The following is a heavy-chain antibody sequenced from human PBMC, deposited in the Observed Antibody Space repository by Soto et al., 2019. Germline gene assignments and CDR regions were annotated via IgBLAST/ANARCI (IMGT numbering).Heavy chain of an antibody. CDR2: ISGSGGST. V-gene: IGHV3-23*01. J-gene: IGHJ6*02. D-gene: IGHD1-20*01. CDR3: AKDDNWNAPDHYYYYGMDV. CDR1: GFTFSSYA. Sequence: GGSLRLSCAASGFTFSSYAMSWVRQAPGKGLEWVSAISGSGGSTYYADSVKGRFTISRDNSKNTLYLQMNSLRAEDTAVYYSAKDDNWNAPDHYYYYGMDVWGQGTTVTVSS.